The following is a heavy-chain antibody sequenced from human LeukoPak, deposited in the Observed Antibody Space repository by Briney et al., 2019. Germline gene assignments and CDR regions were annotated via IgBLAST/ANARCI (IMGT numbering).Heavy chain of an antibody. J-gene: IGHJ6*03. D-gene: IGHD1-7*01. Sequence: SQTLSLTRTFSVGSNSSGGYYWSWIRQHPGKGLEWIGYIYYSGSTYYNPSLKSGVSISVDTSKNQFSLKLSSVTAADTAVYYCARDLTGTTDRYYYYMDVWGKGTTVTVSS. CDR1: VGSNSSGGYY. V-gene: IGHV4-31*03. CDR2: IYYSGST. CDR3: ARDLTGTTDRYYYYMDV.